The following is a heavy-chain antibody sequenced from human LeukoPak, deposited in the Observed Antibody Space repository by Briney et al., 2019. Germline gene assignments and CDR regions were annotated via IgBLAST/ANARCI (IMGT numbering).Heavy chain of an antibody. Sequence: GGSLRLSCAASGFTFSSYAMHWVRQAPGEGLEWVAVISYDGSNKYYADSVKGRFTISRDNSKNTLYLQMNSLRAEDTAVYYCARDSSSWYSWFDPWGQGTLVTVSS. CDR3: ARDSSSWYSWFDP. J-gene: IGHJ5*02. CDR2: ISYDGSNK. CDR1: GFTFSSYA. D-gene: IGHD6-13*01. V-gene: IGHV3-30-3*01.